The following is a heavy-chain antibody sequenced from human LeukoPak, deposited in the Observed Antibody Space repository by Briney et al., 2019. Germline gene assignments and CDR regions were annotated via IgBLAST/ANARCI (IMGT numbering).Heavy chain of an antibody. V-gene: IGHV3-30-3*01. D-gene: IGHD1-26*01. CDR2: ISYDGSNK. Sequence: QPGGSLRLSCAASGFTFSSYAMHWVRQAPGKGLEWVAVISYDGSNKYYADSVKGRFTISRDNSKNTLYLQMNSLRAEDTAVYYCARERWEWELLSNAIDYWGQGTLVTVSS. J-gene: IGHJ4*02. CDR3: ARERWEWELLSNAIDY. CDR1: GFTFSSYA.